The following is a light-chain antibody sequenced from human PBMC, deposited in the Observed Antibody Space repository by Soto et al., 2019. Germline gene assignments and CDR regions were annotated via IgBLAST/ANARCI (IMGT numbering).Light chain of an antibody. CDR2: EVS. CDR3: CSYTGSLVV. CDR1: SSDVGSYNL. J-gene: IGLJ2*01. Sequence: QSVLTQPASVSGSPGQSITISCTGTSSDVGSYNLVSWYQQHPSKAPKFLIYEVSKRPSGVSNRFSGSKSGNTASLTISGLQSEDEADYYYCSYTGSLVVFGGGTKVTVL. V-gene: IGLV2-23*02.